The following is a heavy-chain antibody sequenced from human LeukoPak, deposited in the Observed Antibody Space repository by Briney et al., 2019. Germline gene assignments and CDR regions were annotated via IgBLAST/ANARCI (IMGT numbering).Heavy chain of an antibody. CDR1: GFTFSSYA. CDR3: AKDLFTYDFWSAVDY. Sequence: GGSLRLSCAASGFTFSSYAMSWVRQAPGKGLEWVSAISGSGGSTYYADSVKGRVTISRDNSKNTLYLQMNSLRAEDTAVYYCAKDLFTYDFWSAVDYWGQGTLVTVSS. D-gene: IGHD3-3*01. V-gene: IGHV3-23*01. CDR2: ISGSGGST. J-gene: IGHJ4*02.